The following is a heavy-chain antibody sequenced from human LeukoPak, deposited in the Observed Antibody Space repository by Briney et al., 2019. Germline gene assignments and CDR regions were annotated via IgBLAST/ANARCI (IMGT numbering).Heavy chain of an antibody. CDR3: ARDLRYSSGWSRLDY. J-gene: IGHJ4*02. CDR2: IYYSGST. V-gene: IGHV4-39*07. Sequence: PSETLSLTCTVSGGSISSSSYYWGWIRQPPGKGLEWIGSIYYSGSTYYNPSLKSRVTISVDTSKNQFSLKLSSVTAADTAVYYCARDLRYSSGWSRLDYWGQGTLVTVSS. D-gene: IGHD6-19*01. CDR1: GGSISSSSYY.